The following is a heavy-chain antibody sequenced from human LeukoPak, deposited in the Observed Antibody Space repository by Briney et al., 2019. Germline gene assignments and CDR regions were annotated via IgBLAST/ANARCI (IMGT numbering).Heavy chain of an antibody. CDR3: ARGIWNSGSYGSYYFDY. Sequence: GRSLRLSCAASGFTFSSYAMHWVRQAPGKGLEWVAVISYDGSNKYYADSVKGRFTISRDNSKNTLYLQMNSLRAEDTAVYYCARGIWNSGSYGSYYFDYWGQGTLVTVSS. CDR1: GFTFSSYA. CDR2: ISYDGSNK. D-gene: IGHD6-19*01. V-gene: IGHV3-30-3*01. J-gene: IGHJ4*02.